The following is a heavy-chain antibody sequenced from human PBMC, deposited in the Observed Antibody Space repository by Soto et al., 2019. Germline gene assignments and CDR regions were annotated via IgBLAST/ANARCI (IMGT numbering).Heavy chain of an antibody. V-gene: IGHV3-23*01. Sequence: EVQVLESGGGLVQPGGSLRLSCAASGFTFSVYAMSWVRQAPGKGLEWVSAISTNGGLTFYADSLRGRFTISRDISGNTVDLQMDGLRAADTALYYCVKDFNNFVLRDFSYYGMDVWGQGTAVIVSS. CDR1: GFTFSVYA. CDR2: ISTNGGLT. CDR3: VKDFNNFVLRDFSYYGMDV. D-gene: IGHD2-15*01. J-gene: IGHJ6*02.